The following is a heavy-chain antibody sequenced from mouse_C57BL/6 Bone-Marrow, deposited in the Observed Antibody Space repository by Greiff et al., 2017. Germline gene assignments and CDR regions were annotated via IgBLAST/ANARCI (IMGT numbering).Heavy chain of an antibody. CDR3: ARVGSGYGFAY. D-gene: IGHD3-2*02. Sequence: VHVKQSGPELVKPGASVKISCKASGYSFTGYYMNWVKQSPEKSLEWIGEINPSTGGTTYNQKFKAKATLTVDKSSSTAYMQLKSLTSEDSAVYYCARVGSGYGFAYWGQGTLVTVSA. CDR2: INPSTGGT. V-gene: IGHV1-42*01. J-gene: IGHJ3*01. CDR1: GYSFTGYY.